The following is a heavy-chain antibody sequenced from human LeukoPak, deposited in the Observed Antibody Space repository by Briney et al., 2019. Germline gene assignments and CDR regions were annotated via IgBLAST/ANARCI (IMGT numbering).Heavy chain of an antibody. J-gene: IGHJ4*02. CDR3: ARDGADYYDGSGYFEY. V-gene: IGHV3-7*01. D-gene: IGHD3-22*01. CDR2: IRKDRSEK. CDR1: GFTFSSNW. Sequence: GGSLRLSCSASGFTFSSNWMSWVRQAPRKGLELVANIRKDRSEKYYVDSLKGRFTISRDNAKNSLYLQMKSLRAEDTAVYSCARDGADYYDGSGYFEYWGQGALVTVSS.